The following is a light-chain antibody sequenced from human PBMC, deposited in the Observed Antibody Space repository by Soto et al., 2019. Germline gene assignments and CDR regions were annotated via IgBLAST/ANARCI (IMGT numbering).Light chain of an antibody. V-gene: IGKV3-20*01. CDR2: GAS. CDR1: QSVGSSY. Sequence: EIVLTQSPGTLSLSQGERATLSCRASQSVGSSYFAWYQQKPAQAPRLLIYGASSRAPGIPDRFSGSGSGTDFTLTISRLEPEDFEVYYCQQYGSSPWTFGQGTKVE. J-gene: IGKJ1*01. CDR3: QQYGSSPWT.